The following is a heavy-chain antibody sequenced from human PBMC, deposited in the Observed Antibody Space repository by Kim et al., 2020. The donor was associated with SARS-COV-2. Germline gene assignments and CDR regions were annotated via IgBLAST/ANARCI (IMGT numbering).Heavy chain of an antibody. D-gene: IGHD3-10*01. CDR3: AKGDPGSYYNGGFYYYYYGMDV. V-gene: IGHV3-23*01. J-gene: IGHJ6*02. CDR1: GFTFSSYA. Sequence: GGSLRLSCAASGFTFSSYAMSWVRQAPGKALEWVSAISGSGGSTYYADSVKGRFTISRDNSKNTLYLQMNSLRAEDTAVYYCAKGDPGSYYNGGFYYYYYGMDVWGQGTTVTVSS. CDR2: ISGSGGST.